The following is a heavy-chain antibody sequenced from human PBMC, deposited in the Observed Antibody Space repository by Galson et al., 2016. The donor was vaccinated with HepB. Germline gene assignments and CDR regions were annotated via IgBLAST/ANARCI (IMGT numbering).Heavy chain of an antibody. Sequence: SETLSLTCTVSGGSISSYYWNWIRQPAGEGLEWIGRIHTGEYINYNPSLKSRVTISVDTSKNQFSLKLSSVTAADTAVYYCARGGQRTYYSDRSGSKPPDYWGQGTLVTVSS. CDR1: GGSISSYY. D-gene: IGHD3-22*01. J-gene: IGHJ4*02. CDR2: IHTGEYI. CDR3: ARGGQRTYYSDRSGSKPPDY. V-gene: IGHV4-4*07.